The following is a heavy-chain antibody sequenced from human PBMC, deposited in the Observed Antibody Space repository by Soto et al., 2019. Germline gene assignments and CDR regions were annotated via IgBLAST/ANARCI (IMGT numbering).Heavy chain of an antibody. CDR1: GFTFSSYG. CDR3: ARYCSSTSCYIPYY. D-gene: IGHD2-2*02. V-gene: IGHV3-33*01. CDR2: IWYDGSNK. Sequence: GGSLRLSCAASGFTFSSYGMHWVRQAPGKGLEWVAVIWYDGSNKYYADSVKGRFTISRDNSKNTLYLQMNSLRAEDTAVYYCARYCSSTSCYIPYYWGQGTLVTVSS. J-gene: IGHJ4*02.